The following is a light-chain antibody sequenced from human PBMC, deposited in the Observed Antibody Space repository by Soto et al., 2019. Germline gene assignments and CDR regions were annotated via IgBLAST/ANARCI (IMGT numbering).Light chain of an antibody. Sequence: AVLLTQSPSSFSASTGDRATITCRASQDIHNYLAWYQQVPGKAPKLLLYAASILQTGVPSRFSGSAARTDFTLTSDGRQSDDFATYFCQHYYNYPWTFGQGTPV. V-gene: IGKV1-8*01. CDR3: QHYYNYPWT. CDR1: QDIHNY. J-gene: IGKJ1*01. CDR2: AAS.